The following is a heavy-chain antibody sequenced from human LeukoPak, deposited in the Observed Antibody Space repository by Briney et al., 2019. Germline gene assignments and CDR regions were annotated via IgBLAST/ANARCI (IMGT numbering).Heavy chain of an antibody. J-gene: IGHJ4*02. CDR3: AREEYGDSNFDY. V-gene: IGHV4-34*01. CDR2: INHSGST. Sequence: SSETLSLTCAVYSGSFSGYYWSWIRQPPGKGLEWIGEINHSGSTNYNPSLKSRVTISVDTSKNQFSLKLSSVTAADTAVYYCAREEYGDSNFDYWGQGTLVTVSS. CDR1: SGSFSGYY. D-gene: IGHD4-17*01.